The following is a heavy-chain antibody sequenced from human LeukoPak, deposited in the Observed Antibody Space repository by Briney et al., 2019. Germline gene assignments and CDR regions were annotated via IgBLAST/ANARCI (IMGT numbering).Heavy chain of an antibody. Sequence: GGSLRLSCAASGFTFSIYAMSWVRQAPGKGLEWVSAISGSGGSTYYADSVKGRFTISRDNSKNTLYLQMNSLRAEDTAVYYCAKGGYYYDSSGYLFHYWGQGTLVTVSS. CDR2: ISGSGGST. J-gene: IGHJ4*02. D-gene: IGHD3-22*01. CDR1: GFTFSIYA. V-gene: IGHV3-23*01. CDR3: AKGGYYYDSSGYLFHY.